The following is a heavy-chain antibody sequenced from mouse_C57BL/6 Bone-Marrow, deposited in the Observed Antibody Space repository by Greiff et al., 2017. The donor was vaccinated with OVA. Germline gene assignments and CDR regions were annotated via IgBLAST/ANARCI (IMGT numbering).Heavy chain of an antibody. V-gene: IGHV3-6*01. J-gene: IGHJ2*01. D-gene: IGHD1-1*01. CDR2: ISYDGSN. CDR3: ARGGTTVVATRFDY. Sequence: VQLQQSGPGLVKPSQSLSLTCSVTGYSITSGYYWNWIRQFPGNKLEWMGYISYDGSNNYNPSLKNRISITRDTSKNQFFLKLNSVTTEDTATYYCARGGTTVVATRFDYWGQGTTLTVSS. CDR1: GYSITSGYY.